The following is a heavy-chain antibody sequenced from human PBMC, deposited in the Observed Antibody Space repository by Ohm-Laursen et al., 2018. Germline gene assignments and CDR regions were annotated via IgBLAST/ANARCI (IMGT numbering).Heavy chain of an antibody. D-gene: IGHD2-15*01. J-gene: IGHJ4*02. Sequence: SLRLSCAASGFTLDNYAMHWVRQAPGKGLEWVSGISWNSGSIGYADSVQGRFTISRGNAKNSLYLQMNSLRPEDTALYYCAKVGDPGYCSGGSCPYYFEHWGQGTLVTVSS. CDR2: ISWNSGSI. CDR3: AKVGDPGYCSGGSCPYYFEH. CDR1: GFTLDNYA. V-gene: IGHV3-9*01.